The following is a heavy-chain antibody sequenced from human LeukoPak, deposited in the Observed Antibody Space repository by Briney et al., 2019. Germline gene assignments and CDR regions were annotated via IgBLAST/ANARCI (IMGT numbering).Heavy chain of an antibody. Sequence: PSQTLSLTCSVSGVSISSGGNYWTWIRQPPGKGLEWIGNIYYSGSTIYNPSLKSRVTMSVDTSKNQFSLNLTSVTAADTAVYYCAREGKLTGYFGGLGFNYWGQGTLVTVSS. V-gene: IGHV4-61*08. J-gene: IGHJ4*02. CDR1: GVSISSGGNY. CDR2: IYYSGST. D-gene: IGHD6-19*01. CDR3: AREGKLTGYFGGLGFNY.